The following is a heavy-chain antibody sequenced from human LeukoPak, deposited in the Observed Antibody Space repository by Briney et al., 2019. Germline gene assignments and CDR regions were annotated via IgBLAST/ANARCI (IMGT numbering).Heavy chain of an antibody. Sequence: GASVKVSCKVSGYTLTELSMHWVRQAPGKGLEWMGGFDPEDGETIYAQKFQGRVTMTEDTSTDTAYMELSSLRSEDTAVYYCATDPEYYYDSSFDYWGQGTLVTVSS. J-gene: IGHJ4*02. CDR3: ATDPEYYYDSSFDY. CDR2: FDPEDGET. V-gene: IGHV1-24*01. CDR1: GYTLTELS. D-gene: IGHD3-22*01.